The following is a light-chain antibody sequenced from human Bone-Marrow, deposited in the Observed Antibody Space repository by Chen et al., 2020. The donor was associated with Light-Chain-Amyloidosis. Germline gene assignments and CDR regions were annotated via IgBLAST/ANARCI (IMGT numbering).Light chain of an antibody. CDR2: DVT. CDR3: SSYTSSGTWV. CDR1: ISDVDSYKS. J-gene: IGLJ3*02. Sequence: QSALTQPASVSGSPGQSITISCTGAISDVDSYKSVSWYQQHPGKAPKLLIFDVTDRPSGVSNRFSGPTSGTTASLTISGLQAEAGADYFCSSYTSSGTWVFGGGTKLTVL. V-gene: IGLV2-14*01.